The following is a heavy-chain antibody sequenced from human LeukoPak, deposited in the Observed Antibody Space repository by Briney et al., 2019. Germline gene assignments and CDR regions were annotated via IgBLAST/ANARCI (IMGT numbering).Heavy chain of an antibody. Sequence: SETLSLTCSVSGGSITARRPYWGWIRQSPEKGLEWIGSVSYFGNAYYRPSLLSQATISIDTSKTQISLKLTSVTATDTAMYYCATHDEGSYFDSWGRGTLVTVSS. D-gene: IGHD3-10*01. V-gene: IGHV4-39*01. CDR3: ATHDEGSYFDS. J-gene: IGHJ4*02. CDR1: GGSITARRPY. CDR2: VSYFGNA.